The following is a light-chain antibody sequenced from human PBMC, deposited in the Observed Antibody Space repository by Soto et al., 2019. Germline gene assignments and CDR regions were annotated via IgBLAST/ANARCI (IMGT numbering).Light chain of an antibody. V-gene: IGKV3-11*01. CDR2: DTS. CDR3: QQRSDWPST. CDR1: QSVNIY. J-gene: IGKJ4*01. Sequence: EIVLTQSPVTLSLSPGERATLSCRASQSVNIYLAWYQQKPGQAPRLLIYDTSSRATGTPARFSGSGSGTDFTLTISSLEPEDFAVYYCQQRSDWPSTFGGGTKVEIK.